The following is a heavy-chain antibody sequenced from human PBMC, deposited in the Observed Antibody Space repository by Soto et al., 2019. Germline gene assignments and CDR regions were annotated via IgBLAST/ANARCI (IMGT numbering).Heavy chain of an antibody. J-gene: IGHJ3*02. CDR3: ARDKNVYDFFGADEAFDI. CDR1: GFTFRCYW. Sequence: EVQLVESGGGLVQPGGSLRLSCAASGFTFRCYWMSWVRQAPGKGLEWVASIKQDGSDKYYVESVKGRFTISRDNAENSVDLLMNTLRAEDTAVYYCARDKNVYDFFGADEAFDIWGQGTMVTVSS. V-gene: IGHV3-7*05. D-gene: IGHD3-3*01. CDR2: IKQDGSDK.